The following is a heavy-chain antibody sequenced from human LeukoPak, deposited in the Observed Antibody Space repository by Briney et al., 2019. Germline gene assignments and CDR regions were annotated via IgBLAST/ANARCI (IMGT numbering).Heavy chain of an antibody. V-gene: IGHV3-48*04. CDR1: GFTFSNYN. CDR3: ARLHRTAAGHY. D-gene: IGHD6-13*01. Sequence: GGSLRLSCAASGFTFSNYNMNWVRQAPGKGLEWVSYISSRNTPIFYADSVKGRFTISRDNAKNSLYLQMKSLRAEDTAVYYCARLHRTAAGHYWGQGTLVTVSS. J-gene: IGHJ4*02. CDR2: ISSRNTPI.